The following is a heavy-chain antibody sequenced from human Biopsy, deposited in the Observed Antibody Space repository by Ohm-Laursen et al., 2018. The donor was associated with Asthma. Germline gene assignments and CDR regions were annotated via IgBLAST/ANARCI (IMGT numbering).Heavy chain of an antibody. CDR3: ARKAGSCISRTCYSLDF. CDR2: INSVFGTT. J-gene: IGHJ4*02. CDR1: GGTFNTYV. D-gene: IGHD2-2*01. Sequence: SVKVSCKSLGGTFNTYVIGWARQAPGQGLEWVGGINSVFGTTTYPQKFQDRVTITADDSTSTVYMELSSLRSEDTAVYYCARKAGSCISRTCYSLDFWGQGTLVTVSS. V-gene: IGHV1-69*13.